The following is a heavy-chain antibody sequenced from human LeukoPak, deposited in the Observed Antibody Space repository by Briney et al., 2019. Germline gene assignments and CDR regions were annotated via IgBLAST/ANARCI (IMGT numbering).Heavy chain of an antibody. D-gene: IGHD2-2*01. V-gene: IGHV3-11*04. CDR3: ARDEMGYCSSTSCTANWFDP. CDR2: ISSSGSTI. Sequence: GGSLRLSCAASGFTFSDYYMSWIRQAPGKGLEWVSYISSSGSTIYYADSVKGRFTISRDNAKNSLYLQMNSLRAEDTAVYYCARDEMGYCSSTSCTANWFDPWGQGTLVTVSS. CDR1: GFTFSDYY. J-gene: IGHJ5*02.